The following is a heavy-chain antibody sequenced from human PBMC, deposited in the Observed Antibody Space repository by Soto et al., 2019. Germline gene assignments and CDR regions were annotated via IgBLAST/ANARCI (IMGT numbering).Heavy chain of an antibody. Sequence: SVNVSCRASGHAVSSHAITGMPRAPGQGLEWMGGMSPGFCTPSYAQKFQGRVTISADKSPNTSYLELRSLRSEDTAVSYCASGGALSTSWYWGDGLDSWGLG. D-gene: IGHD6-13*01. V-gene: IGHV1-69*06. CDR3: ASGGALSTSWYWGDGLDS. J-gene: IGHJ4*02. CDR2: MSPGFCTP. CDR1: GHAVSSHA.